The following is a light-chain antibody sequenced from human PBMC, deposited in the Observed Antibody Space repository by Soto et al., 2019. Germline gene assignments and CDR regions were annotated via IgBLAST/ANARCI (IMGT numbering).Light chain of an antibody. CDR3: SSYTSSSTRAVV. CDR1: SSDVGGYNY. V-gene: IGLV2-14*01. CDR2: EVS. Sequence: QSALTQPASVSGSPGQSITISCTGTSSDVGGYNYVSWYQQHPGKAPKLMIYEVSNRPSGVSNRFSGSKSGNTASLTISGLQAEDEADYYGSSYTSSSTRAVVFGGGTEVTVL. J-gene: IGLJ2*01.